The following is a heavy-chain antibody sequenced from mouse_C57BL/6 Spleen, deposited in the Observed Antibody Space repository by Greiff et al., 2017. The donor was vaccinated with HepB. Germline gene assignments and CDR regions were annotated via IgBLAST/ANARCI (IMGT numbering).Heavy chain of an antibody. CDR3: ARSNLPPYYFDY. V-gene: IGHV3-6*01. J-gene: IGHJ2*01. CDR1: GYSITSGYY. CDR2: ISYDGSN. Sequence: EVKLQESGPGLVKPSQSLSLTCSVTGYSITSGYYWNWIRQFPGNKLEWMGYISYDGSNNYNPSLNNRISITRDTSKNQFFLKLNSVTTEDTATYYCARSNLPPYYFDYWGQGTTLTVSS.